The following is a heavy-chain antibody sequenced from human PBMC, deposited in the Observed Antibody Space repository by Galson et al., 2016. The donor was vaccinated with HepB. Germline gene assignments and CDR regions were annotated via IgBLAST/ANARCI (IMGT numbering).Heavy chain of an antibody. D-gene: IGHD3-10*01. V-gene: IGHV3-13*01. CDR2: IGIADET. Sequence: SLRLSCAASGFTFSRYDMHWVRQAPGKGLEWVSAIGIADETYYAGSVKGRFTISRDNAKNSLYLQMHSMRAEDTAVYYCARDHFSRANYYGMDVWGQGTTVTGSS. J-gene: IGHJ6*02. CDR1: GFTFSRYD. CDR3: ARDHFSRANYYGMDV.